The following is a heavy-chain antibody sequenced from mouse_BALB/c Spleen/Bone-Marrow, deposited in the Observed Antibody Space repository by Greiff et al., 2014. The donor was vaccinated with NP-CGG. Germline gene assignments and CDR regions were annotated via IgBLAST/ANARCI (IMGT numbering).Heavy chain of an antibody. CDR1: GYSFTGYY. V-gene: IGHV1-31*01. J-gene: IGHJ4*01. CDR3: ARNGPYAMDY. CDR2: INPYNGVI. Sequence: EVQLQQSGPELVKPGASVKISCKASGYSFTGYYMHWVKQSHVKSLEWIGRINPYNGVISYNQNFKDKASLTVDKSSSTAYMELYSLTSEDSAVYYCARNGPYAMDYWGQGASVTVSS. D-gene: IGHD3-1*01.